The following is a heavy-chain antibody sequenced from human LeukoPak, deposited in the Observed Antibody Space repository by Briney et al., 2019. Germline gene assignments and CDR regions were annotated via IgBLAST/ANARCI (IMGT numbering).Heavy chain of an antibody. CDR1: GFTFSSYG. D-gene: IGHD3-3*01. J-gene: IGHJ6*02. CDR2: ISYDGSNK. V-gene: IGHV3-30*18. CDR3: AKDWRLDV. Sequence: GGSLRLSCAASGFTFSSYGMHWVRQAPGQGLEWEAVISYDGSNKYYADSVKGRFTISRDNSKNTLYLQMNSLRAEDTAVYYCAKDWRLDVWGQGTTVTVSS.